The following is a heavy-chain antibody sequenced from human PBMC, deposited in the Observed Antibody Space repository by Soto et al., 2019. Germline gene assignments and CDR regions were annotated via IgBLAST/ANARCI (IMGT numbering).Heavy chain of an antibody. CDR2: ISGSGGRT. D-gene: IGHD2-21*01. V-gene: IGHV3-23*01. CDR3: AKEMIASTLADFFDY. Sequence: EVQLLESGGGLIQPGGSLRLSCEASGFTFSNYGMTWVRLARGKGLEWVSTISGSGGRTFYADPETGRFTISRDNSKNTLYLQMKSLRAEDTAVYYCAKEMIASTLADFFDYWGQGTLVTVSS. CDR1: GFTFSNYG. J-gene: IGHJ4*02.